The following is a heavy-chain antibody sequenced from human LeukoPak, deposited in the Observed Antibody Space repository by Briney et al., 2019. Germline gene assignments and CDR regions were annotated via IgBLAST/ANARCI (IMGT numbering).Heavy chain of an antibody. V-gene: IGHV3-15*01. CDR3: TTETDRGDY. D-gene: IGHD1-14*01. CDR2: IKSKADGGTT. J-gene: IGHJ4*02. CDR1: GFTFSSYA. Sequence: GGSLRLSCAASGFTFSSYAMHWVRQAPGKGLEWVGRIKSKADGGTTDYAAPVKGRFTISRDDSKNTLYLQMNSLKTEDTAVYYCTTETDRGDYWGQGTLVTVSS.